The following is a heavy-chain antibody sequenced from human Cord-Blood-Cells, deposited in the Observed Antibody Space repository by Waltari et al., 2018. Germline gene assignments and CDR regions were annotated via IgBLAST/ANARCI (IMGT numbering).Heavy chain of an antibody. CDR3: ARGLKGGSYYFDY. Sequence: QVQLQQWGAGLLKPSETLSLTCAGYGGSFSGYYWSWIRQPPGKGLEWIGEIKHSGSTNYNPSLKSRVTISVDTSKNQFSLKLSSVTAADTAVYYCARGLKGGSYYFDYWGQGTLVTVSS. J-gene: IGHJ4*02. D-gene: IGHD1-26*01. CDR2: IKHSGST. V-gene: IGHV4-34*01. CDR1: GGSFSGYY.